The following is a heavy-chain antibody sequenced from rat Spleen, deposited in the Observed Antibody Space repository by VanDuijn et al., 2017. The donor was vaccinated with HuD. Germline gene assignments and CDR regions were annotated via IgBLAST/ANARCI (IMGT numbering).Heavy chain of an antibody. V-gene: IGHV5-29*01. D-gene: IGHD1-1*01. J-gene: IGHJ3*01. CDR2: IVYDGSST. CDR3: ARQNWPYYFDY. Sequence: EVQLVESGGGLVQPGRSLKLSCAASGFTFSTYAMAWVRQAPTKGLEWVATIVYDGSSTYYRDSVKGRFTISRANAINTLYLQMDSLRSEDTATYYCARQNWPYYFDYWGQGTLVTVSS. CDR1: GFTFSTYA.